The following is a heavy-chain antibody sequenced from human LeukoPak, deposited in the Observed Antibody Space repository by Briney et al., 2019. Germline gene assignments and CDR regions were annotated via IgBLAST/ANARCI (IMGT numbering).Heavy chain of an antibody. J-gene: IGHJ4*02. V-gene: IGHV3-74*03. D-gene: IGHD6-19*01. CDR3: ARDRYSSGWSYFDN. CDR2: IQSDGSTT. Sequence: PGGSLRLSCAASGFTFSSYWMHWVRQTPGKGLVWVSGIQSDGSTTTYADFVEGRFTISRDNAKNTLFLQMNSLTAEDTAVYYCARDRYSSGWSYFDNWGQGSLVTVSS. CDR1: GFTFSSYW.